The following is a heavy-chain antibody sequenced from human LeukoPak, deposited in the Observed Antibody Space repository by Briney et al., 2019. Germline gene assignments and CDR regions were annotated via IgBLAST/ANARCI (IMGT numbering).Heavy chain of an antibody. J-gene: IGHJ6*03. V-gene: IGHV1-69*05. D-gene: IGHD2-2*02. CDR1: GYTFTGYY. CDR3: ARGPIVVVPAAIPEEYYYYYMDV. Sequence: SVKVSCKASGYTFTGYYMHWARQAPGQGLEWMGGIIPIFGTANYAQKFQGRVTITTDESTSTAYMELSSLRSEDTAVYYCARGPIVVVPAAIPEEYYYYYMDVWGKGTTVTVSS. CDR2: IIPIFGTA.